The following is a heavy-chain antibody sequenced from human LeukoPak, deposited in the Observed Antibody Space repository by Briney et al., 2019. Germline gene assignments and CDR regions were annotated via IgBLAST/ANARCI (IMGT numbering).Heavy chain of an antibody. CDR2: ISAYNGNT. V-gene: IGHV1-18*01. CDR1: GYTFTSYG. CDR3: ARDRVGVGGNGWEN. Sequence: GASVKVSCKASGYTFTSYGISWVRQAPGQGLEWMGWISAYNGNTNYAQKLQGRVTMTTDTSTSTAYMELSSLRSEDTAVYYCARDRVGVGGNGWENWGQGTLVTVSS. D-gene: IGHD6-19*01. J-gene: IGHJ4*02.